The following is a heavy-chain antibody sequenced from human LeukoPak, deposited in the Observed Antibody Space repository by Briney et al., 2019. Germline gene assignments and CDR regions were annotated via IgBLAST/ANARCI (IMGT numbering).Heavy chain of an antibody. CDR2: INPNSGGT. CDR3: ARVSSPLGYCSGGSCALQH. CDR1: GYTFTGYY. J-gene: IGHJ1*01. Sequence: ASVKVSCKASGYTFTGYYMHWVRQAPGQGLEWMGWINPNSGGTNYAQKFQGWVTMTRDTSISTAYMELSRLRSDDTAVYYCARVSSPLGYCSGGSCALQHWGQGTLVTVSS. D-gene: IGHD2-15*01. V-gene: IGHV1-2*04.